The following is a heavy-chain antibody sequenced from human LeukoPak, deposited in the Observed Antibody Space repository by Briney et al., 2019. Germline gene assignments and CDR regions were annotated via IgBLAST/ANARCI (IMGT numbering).Heavy chain of an antibody. CDR3: ATSPGRSYRLFDY. D-gene: IGHD3-16*02. CDR2: ISGSSGYY. V-gene: IGHV3-23*01. J-gene: IGHJ4*02. Sequence: GGSLRLSCAASGFTFGTYAMSWVRQAPGKGLEWVSAISGSSGYYFSAASVKGRFIICEDNSKNILYLQMSMMTAEDAAVYYCATSPGRSYRLFDYWGQGTLVTVSS. CDR1: GFTFGTYA.